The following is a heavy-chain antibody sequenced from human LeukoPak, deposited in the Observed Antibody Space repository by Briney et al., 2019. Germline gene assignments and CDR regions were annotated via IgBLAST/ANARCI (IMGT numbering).Heavy chain of an antibody. Sequence: GGSLRLSCAASGFTFRNYWMSWVRQAPGKGLEWVANIKDDGNGKYYVDSVKGRFTISRDNARNSLYLQMNSLRAEDTAVYYCGRDPYYDALDFWGQGTLVTVSS. CDR1: GFTFRNYW. CDR2: IKDDGNGK. D-gene: IGHD3-22*01. V-gene: IGHV3-7*01. CDR3: GRDPYYDALDF. J-gene: IGHJ4*02.